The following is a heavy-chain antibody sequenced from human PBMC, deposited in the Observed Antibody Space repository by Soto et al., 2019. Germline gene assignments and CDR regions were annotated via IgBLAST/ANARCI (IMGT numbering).Heavy chain of an antibody. Sequence: GGSLRLSCAASGFTVSSNYMSWVRQAPGRGLEWVSVIYSGGSTYYADSVEGRFTISRDNSKNTLYLQMNSLRAEDTAVYYCAREDKGVLSNRPMDYWGQGTLVTVS. CDR1: GFTVSSNY. D-gene: IGHD2-15*01. V-gene: IGHV3-53*01. CDR2: IYSGGST. CDR3: AREDKGVLSNRPMDY. J-gene: IGHJ4*02.